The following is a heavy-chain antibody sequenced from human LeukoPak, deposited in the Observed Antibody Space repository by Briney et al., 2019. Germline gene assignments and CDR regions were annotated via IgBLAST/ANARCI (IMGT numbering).Heavy chain of an antibody. CDR3: ARGVLGPYYFDL. Sequence: SETLSLTCAVYGGTFRGYYWSWIRQPPGKGLEWIGEIHYTGATNYKPSLKSRVTISGDPSKNQVSLRVSSVTAADTAVYYCARGVLGPYYFDLWGRGTLVTVSS. D-gene: IGHD7-27*01. V-gene: IGHV4-34*01. CDR1: GGTFRGYY. CDR2: IHYTGAT. J-gene: IGHJ2*01.